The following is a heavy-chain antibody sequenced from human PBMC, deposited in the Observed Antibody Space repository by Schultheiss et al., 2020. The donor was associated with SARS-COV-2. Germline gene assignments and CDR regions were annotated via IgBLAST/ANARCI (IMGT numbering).Heavy chain of an antibody. CDR1: GGTFSSYA. D-gene: IGHD3-3*01. CDR3: ARLERTYDFWPYYYYGMDV. Sequence: SVKVSCKASGGTFSSYAISWVRQAPGQGLEWMGRIIPILGIANYAQKFQGRVTITRDTSASTAYMELSSLRSEDTAVYYCARLERTYDFWPYYYYGMDVWGQGTTVTVSS. J-gene: IGHJ6*02. CDR2: IIPILGIA. V-gene: IGHV1-69*04.